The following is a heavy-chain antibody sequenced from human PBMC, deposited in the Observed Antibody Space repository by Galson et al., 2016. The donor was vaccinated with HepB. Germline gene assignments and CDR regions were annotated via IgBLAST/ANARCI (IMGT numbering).Heavy chain of an antibody. CDR2: ISHNGNNI. D-gene: IGHD6-19*01. Sequence: SLRLSCAASGFTFSDYFMNWIRQAPGKGLEWLSYISHNGNNIYYADSVKGRFTISRDNANNSLYLQMDNLRADDTALYYCARELGGSSGDSVTVFDSWCQGTLVTVSS. CDR3: ARELGGSSGDSVTVFDS. CDR1: GFTFSDYF. V-gene: IGHV3-11*04. J-gene: IGHJ4*02.